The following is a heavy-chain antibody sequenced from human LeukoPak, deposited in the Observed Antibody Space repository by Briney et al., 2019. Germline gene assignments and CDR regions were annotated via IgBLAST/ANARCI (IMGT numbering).Heavy chain of an antibody. CDR2: ISAYNGNT. CDR3: ATGVGGEAFDY. V-gene: IGHV1-18*04. Sequence: ASVKVSCRASGRTFTGHYIHWVRQAPGQGLEWMGWISAYNGNTNYAQKLQGRVTMTTDTSTSTAYMELRSLRSDDTAVYYCATGVGGEAFDYWGQGTLVTVSS. D-gene: IGHD2-2*01. J-gene: IGHJ4*02. CDR1: GRTFTGHY.